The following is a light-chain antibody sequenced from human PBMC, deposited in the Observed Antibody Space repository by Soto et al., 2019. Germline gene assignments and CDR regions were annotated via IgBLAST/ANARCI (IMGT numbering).Light chain of an antibody. J-gene: IGKJ4*01. CDR1: QGIRYA. Sequence: AILLTQKPSSMYTSVGDRLMITCRASQGIRYALAWYQQKPGKPPKLLIYDVSSLESGVPSRFSGSGSGTDFTLTISSLQPEDLATYCCPQYDDLPLPFGGGAKV. V-gene: IGKV1D-13*01. CDR3: PQYDDLPLP. CDR2: DVS.